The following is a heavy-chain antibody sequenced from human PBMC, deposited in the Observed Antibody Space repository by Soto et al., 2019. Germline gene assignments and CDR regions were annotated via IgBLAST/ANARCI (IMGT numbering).Heavy chain of an antibody. D-gene: IGHD2-15*01. V-gene: IGHV3-30*03. Sequence: VQLVESGGGVVQPGGSLRLSCAASGFTFSSYGMHWVRQAPGKGLEWVAVISYDGSNKYYADSVKGRFTISRDNSKNTLYLQMNSLRAEDTAVYYCAAPGGWTNYFDYWGQGTLVTVSS. CDR1: GFTFSSYG. J-gene: IGHJ4*02. CDR2: ISYDGSNK. CDR3: AAPGGWTNYFDY.